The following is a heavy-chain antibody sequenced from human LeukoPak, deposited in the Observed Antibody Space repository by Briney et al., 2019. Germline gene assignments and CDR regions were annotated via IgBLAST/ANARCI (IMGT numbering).Heavy chain of an antibody. J-gene: IGHJ4*02. Sequence: GGSLRLSCVVSGITFSSYWMSWVRQAPGKGLEWVANIEKDGGETYYVDSVRGRFTISRDNAKNSLFLQMNSLRVEDTAVYYCATSRIPAAFFDSWGQGTLVSVSS. D-gene: IGHD6-13*01. V-gene: IGHV3-7*01. CDR3: ATSRIPAAFFDS. CDR1: GITFSSYW. CDR2: IEKDGGET.